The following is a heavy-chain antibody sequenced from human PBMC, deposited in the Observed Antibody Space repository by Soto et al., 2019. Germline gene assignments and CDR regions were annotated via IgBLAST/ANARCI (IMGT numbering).Heavy chain of an antibody. D-gene: IGHD5-12*01. V-gene: IGHV1-69*13. CDR1: GGTFSSYA. Sequence: ASVKVSCKASGGTFSSYAISWVRQAPGQGLEWMGGIIPIFGTANYAQRFQGRVTITADESTSTAYMELSSLRSEDTAVYYCASSVAKYYYYGMDVWGQGTTVTVSS. J-gene: IGHJ6*02. CDR2: IIPIFGTA. CDR3: ASSVAKYYYYGMDV.